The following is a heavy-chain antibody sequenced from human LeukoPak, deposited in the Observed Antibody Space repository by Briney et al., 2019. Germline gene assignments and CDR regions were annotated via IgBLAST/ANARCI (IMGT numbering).Heavy chain of an antibody. CDR1: GFTFSSYT. CDR2: INGSGGST. CDR3: AKDSTPYYDSSGYYFVSLYYYYGMDV. V-gene: IGHV3-23*01. J-gene: IGHJ6*02. Sequence: GGSLRLSCAASGFTFSSYTMSWVRQAPGKGLEWVSAINGSGGSTYYADSVKGRFTISRDNSKNTLYLQMNSLRAEDTAVYYCAKDSTPYYDSSGYYFVSLYYYYGMDVWGQGTTVTVSS. D-gene: IGHD3-22*01.